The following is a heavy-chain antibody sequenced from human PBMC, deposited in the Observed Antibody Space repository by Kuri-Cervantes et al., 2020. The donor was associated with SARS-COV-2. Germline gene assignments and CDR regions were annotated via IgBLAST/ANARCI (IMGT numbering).Heavy chain of an antibody. D-gene: IGHD4-17*01. CDR1: GFTFSSYA. Sequence: GGSLRLSCAASGFTFSSYAMHWVRQAPGKGLEWVAVISYDGSNKYYADSVKGRFIVSRDNSKNTLYLQMNSLRAEDTAVYYCASLTVTPWGQGTLVTVSS. CDR2: ISYDGSNK. J-gene: IGHJ5*02. V-gene: IGHV3-30-3*01. CDR3: ASLTVTP.